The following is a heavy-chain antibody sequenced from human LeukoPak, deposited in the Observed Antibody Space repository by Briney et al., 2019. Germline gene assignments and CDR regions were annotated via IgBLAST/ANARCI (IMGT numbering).Heavy chain of an antibody. CDR1: GGTFSSYA. CDR3: ARVTYYYDSSGYYHDAFDI. J-gene: IGHJ3*02. CDR2: IIPIFGTA. V-gene: IGHV1-69*05. Sequence: GGSVKVSCKASGGTFSSYAISWVRPAPGQGLEWMGRIIPIFGTANYAQKFQGRVTITTDESTSTAYMELSSLRSEDTAVYYCARVTYYYDSSGYYHDAFDIWGQGTMVTVSS. D-gene: IGHD3-22*01.